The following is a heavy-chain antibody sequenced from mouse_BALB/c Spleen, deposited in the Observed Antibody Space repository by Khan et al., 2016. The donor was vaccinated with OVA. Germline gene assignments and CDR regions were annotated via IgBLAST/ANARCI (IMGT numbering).Heavy chain of an antibody. V-gene: IGHV2-6-4*01. CDR3: ARAYYRYDGYYAMDY. CDR1: GFSLSRYN. D-gene: IGHD2-14*01. CDR2: IWGGGGT. Sequence: QVRLKQSGPGLVAPSQSLSITCTVSGFSLSRYNLHWVRQPPGKGLEWLGMIWGGGGTDYNSTLKSRLNISKDNSKSQVLLKMNSLQTDDTAMYYCARAYYRYDGYYAMDYWGQGTSVTVSS. J-gene: IGHJ4*01.